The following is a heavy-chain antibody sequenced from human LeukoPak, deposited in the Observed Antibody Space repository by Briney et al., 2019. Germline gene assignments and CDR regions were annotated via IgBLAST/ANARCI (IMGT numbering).Heavy chain of an antibody. J-gene: IGHJ5*02. D-gene: IGHD3-16*01. CDR1: GFTFDDYA. V-gene: IGHV3-21*01. CDR2: ISTTGSHI. CDR3: AGGGGANISPSNWFDP. Sequence: GGSLRLSCAASGFTFDDYAMHWVRQAPGKGLEWVSSISTTGSHIYYADSVKGRFTISRDNAKNSLSLQMNSLRAEDTAVYYCAGGGGANISPSNWFDPWGQGTLVTVSS.